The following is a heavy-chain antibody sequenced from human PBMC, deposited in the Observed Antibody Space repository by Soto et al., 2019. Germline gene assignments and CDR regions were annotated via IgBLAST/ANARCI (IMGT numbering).Heavy chain of an antibody. D-gene: IGHD6-6*01. J-gene: IGHJ3*02. CDR1: GGSISSYY. CDR2: IYYSGST. Sequence: SETLSLTCTVSGGSISSYYWSWIRQPPGKGLEWIGYIYYSGSTNYNPSLKSRVTISVDTSKNQFSLKLSSVTAADTAVYYCARGNFEYVGSPPGDAFDIWGQGTMVTLSS. CDR3: ARGNFEYVGSPPGDAFDI. V-gene: IGHV4-59*01.